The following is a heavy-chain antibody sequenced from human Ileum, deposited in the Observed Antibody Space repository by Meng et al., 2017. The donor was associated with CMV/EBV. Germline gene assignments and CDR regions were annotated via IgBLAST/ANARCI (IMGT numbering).Heavy chain of an antibody. V-gene: IGHV3-15*01. J-gene: IGHJ5*02. D-gene: IGHD2-2*01. CDR1: GFTFSSAW. Sequence: CAGSGFTFSSAWMTWVRQAPGKGLEWVGRIKSKSDGGTADYAAPVKGRFTISRDDSKNTLYLQMNSLKTEDTGVYYCTTDSPVRRSSPWGQGTLVTVSS. CDR3: TTDSPVRRSSP. CDR2: IKSKSDGGTA.